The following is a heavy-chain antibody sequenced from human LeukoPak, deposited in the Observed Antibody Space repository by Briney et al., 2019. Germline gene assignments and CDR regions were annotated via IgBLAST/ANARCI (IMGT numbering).Heavy chain of an antibody. CDR1: GFTFSSYS. CDR3: ARDGNYYGSGDPNWFDP. Sequence: GGSLRLSCAASGFTFSSYSMNWVRQAPGKGLEWVSAISGSGGSTYYADSVKGRFTISRDNAKNSLYLQMNSLRAEDTAVYYCARDGNYYGSGDPNWFDPWGQGTLVTVSS. CDR2: ISGSGGST. D-gene: IGHD3-10*01. J-gene: IGHJ5*02. V-gene: IGHV3-21*01.